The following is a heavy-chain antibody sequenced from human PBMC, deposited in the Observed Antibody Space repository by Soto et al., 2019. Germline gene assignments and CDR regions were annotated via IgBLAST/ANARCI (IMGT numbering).Heavy chain of an antibody. CDR3: VKSAMVRGATSYYFDY. CDR2: ISSNGGST. CDR1: GFTFSSYA. J-gene: IGHJ4*02. Sequence: PGGSLRLSCSASGFTFSSYAMHWVRQAPGKGLEYVSAISSNGGSTYYADSVKGRFTISRDNSKNTLYLQMSSLRAEDTAVYYCVKSAMVRGATSYYFDYWGQGTLVTVSS. V-gene: IGHV3-64D*06. D-gene: IGHD3-10*01.